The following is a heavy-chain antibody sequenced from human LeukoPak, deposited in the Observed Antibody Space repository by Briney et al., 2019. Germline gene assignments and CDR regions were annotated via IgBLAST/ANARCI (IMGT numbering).Heavy chain of an antibody. CDR1: GFTFSNYA. Sequence: GGSLRLSCAASGFTFSNYAMIWVRQTPEKGLEWVSASTGSGGATYYADSVRGRFTMSRDNSKNTLSLQMDSLRAEDTAMYYCAKDGRGDFGYWYFDLWGPGTLVTVSS. J-gene: IGHJ2*01. CDR3: AKDGRGDFGYWYFDL. CDR2: STGSGGAT. D-gene: IGHD4-17*01. V-gene: IGHV3-23*01.